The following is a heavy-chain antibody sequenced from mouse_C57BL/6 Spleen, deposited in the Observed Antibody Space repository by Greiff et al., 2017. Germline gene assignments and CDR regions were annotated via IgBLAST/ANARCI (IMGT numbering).Heavy chain of an antibody. CDR2: IYPGSGST. Sequence: VQLQQSGAELVKPGASVKMSCKASGYTFTSYWITWVKQRPGQGLEWIGDIYPGSGSTNYNEKFKSKATLTVDTSSSTAYMRLSSLTSEDSAVYYCARSGGGNPYAMDYWGQGTSVTVSS. V-gene: IGHV1-55*01. CDR1: GYTFTSYW. CDR3: ARSGGGNPYAMDY. D-gene: IGHD2-1*01. J-gene: IGHJ4*01.